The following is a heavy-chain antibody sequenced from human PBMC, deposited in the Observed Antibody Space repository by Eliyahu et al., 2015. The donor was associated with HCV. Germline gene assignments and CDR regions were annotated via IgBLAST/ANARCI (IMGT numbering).Heavy chain of an antibody. D-gene: IGHD1-26*01. J-gene: IGHJ5*02. CDR2: INSDGSST. CDR3: TKDSMLGALDA. Sequence: EVQLVESGGGLVQPGGSLRLSCVASGFTFSTYWMHWVRRAPGKGLVWVSRINSDGSSTIYADSVKGRFTISRDNAKNTLYLQMNSLRAEDTAVYYCTKDSMLGALDAWGQGTLVTVSP. CDR1: GFTFSTYW. V-gene: IGHV3-74*01.